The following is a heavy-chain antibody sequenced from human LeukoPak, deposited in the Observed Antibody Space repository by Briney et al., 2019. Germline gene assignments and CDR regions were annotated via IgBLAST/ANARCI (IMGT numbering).Heavy chain of an antibody. Sequence: SETLSLTCTVSGGSISSGSYYWSWLRQPAGKGLEWIGRIYTSGSTNYNSSLKSRVTISVDTSKNQFSLKLSSVTAADTAVYYCARGRSAEGYYDLWYFDYWGQGTLVTVSS. CDR2: IYTSGST. J-gene: IGHJ4*02. D-gene: IGHD3-22*01. CDR3: ARGRSAEGYYDLWYFDY. CDR1: GGSISSGSYY. V-gene: IGHV4-61*02.